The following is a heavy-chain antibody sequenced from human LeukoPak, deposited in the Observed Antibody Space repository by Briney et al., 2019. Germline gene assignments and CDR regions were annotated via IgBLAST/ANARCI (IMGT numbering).Heavy chain of an antibody. CDR2: IRDKAYNYAT. CDR1: GFTFSNAW. D-gene: IGHD2-21*02. J-gene: IGHJ4*02. V-gene: IGHV3-73*01. CDR3: SRHEALPGDY. Sequence: GGSLRLSCAASGFTFSNAWMSWVRQASGKGLEWVGHIRDKAYNYATAYAASVKGRFTISRDDSKNTAYLQMNSLKTEDTAVYYCSRHEALPGDYWGQGTLVTVSS.